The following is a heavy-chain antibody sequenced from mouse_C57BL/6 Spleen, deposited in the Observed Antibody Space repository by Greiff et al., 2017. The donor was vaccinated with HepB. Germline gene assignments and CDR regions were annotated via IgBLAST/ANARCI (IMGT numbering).Heavy chain of an antibody. Sequence: VQLQQSGAELVRPGASVKLSCKASGYTFTDYYINWVKQRPGQGLEWIARIYPGSGNTYYNEKFKGKATLTAEKSSSTAYMQLSSLPSEDSAVYFCARGDPDYWGQGTTLTVSS. V-gene: IGHV1-76*01. J-gene: IGHJ2*01. CDR1: GYTFTDYY. CDR2: IYPGSGNT. CDR3: ARGDPDY.